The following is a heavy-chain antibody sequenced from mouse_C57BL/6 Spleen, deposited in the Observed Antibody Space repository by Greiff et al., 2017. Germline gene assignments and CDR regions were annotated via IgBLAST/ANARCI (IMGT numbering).Heavy chain of an antibody. V-gene: IGHV1-52*01. Sequence: QVQLQQPGAELVRPGSSVKLSCKASGYTFTSYWMHWVKQRPIQGLEWIGNIDPSDSETHYNQKFKDKATLTVDKSSSTAYMQLSSLTSEDSAVXYSARARAYDGYFYSARYDRGQGTSETVSS. J-gene: IGHJ4*01. CDR1: GYTFTSYW. CDR3: ARARAYDGYFYSARYD. D-gene: IGHD2-3*01. CDR2: IDPSDSET.